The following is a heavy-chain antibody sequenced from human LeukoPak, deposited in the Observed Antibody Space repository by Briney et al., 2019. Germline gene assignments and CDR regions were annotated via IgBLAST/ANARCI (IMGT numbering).Heavy chain of an antibody. D-gene: IGHD6-13*01. CDR2: IIPIFGTA. CDR3: ARERPPGDSSNWFLEGYFDI. J-gene: IGHJ4*02. V-gene: IGHV1-69*05. Sequence: SVKLSCKASGGTFSSYAITWVRQAPGQGLEWMGRIIPIFGTAHYAQKFQGRVTITTDESTSTAYMELRTLRSDDTAVYYCARERPPGDSSNWFLEGYFDIWGQGTLVTVSS. CDR1: GGTFSSYA.